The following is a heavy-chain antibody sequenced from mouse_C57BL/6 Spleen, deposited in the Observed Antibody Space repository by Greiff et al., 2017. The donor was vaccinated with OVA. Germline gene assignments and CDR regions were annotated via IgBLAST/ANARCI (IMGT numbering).Heavy chain of an antibody. CDR2: INPNNGGT. D-gene: IGHD1-1*01. V-gene: IGHV1-22*01. CDR3: ARVWFGSVVFDY. CDR1: GYTFTDYN. J-gene: IGHJ2*01. Sequence: EVQLQQSGPELVKPGASVKMSCKASGYTFTDYNMHWVKQSHGKSLEWIGYINPNNGGTSYNQKFKGKATLTVNKSSSTAYMELRSLTSEDSAVYYCARVWFGSVVFDYWGQGTTLTVSS.